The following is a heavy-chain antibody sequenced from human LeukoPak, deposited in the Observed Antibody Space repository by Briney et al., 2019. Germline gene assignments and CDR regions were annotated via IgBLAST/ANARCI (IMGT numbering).Heavy chain of an antibody. D-gene: IGHD3-3*02. CDR3: AKLHFWSAHDAFDI. CDR1: GFTFSSYG. J-gene: IGHJ3*02. V-gene: IGHV3-30*18. Sequence: GRSLRVSCAASGFTFSSYGMHWVRQAPGKGLEWVAVISYDGSNKYYADSVKGRFTISRDNSKNTLYLQMNSLGAEDTAVYYCAKLHFWSAHDAFDIWGQGTMVTVSS. CDR2: ISYDGSNK.